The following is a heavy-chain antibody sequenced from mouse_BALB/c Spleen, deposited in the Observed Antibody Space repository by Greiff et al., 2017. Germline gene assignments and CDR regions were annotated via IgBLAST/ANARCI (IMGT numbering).Heavy chain of an antibody. CDR3: TRGLLHYYAMDY. J-gene: IGHJ4*01. D-gene: IGHD2-3*01. CDR2: IYPGNSHT. CDR1: GYTFTSYW. Sequence: EVQRVESGTVLARPGASVKMSCKASGYTFTSYWMHWVKQRPGQGLEWIGAIYPGNSHTSYNQKFKGKAKLTAVTSTSTAYMELSSLTNEDSAVYYCTRGLLHYYAMDYWGQGTSVTVSS. V-gene: IGHV1-5*01.